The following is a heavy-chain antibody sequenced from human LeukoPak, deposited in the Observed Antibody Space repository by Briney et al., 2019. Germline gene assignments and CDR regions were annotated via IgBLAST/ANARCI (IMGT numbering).Heavy chain of an antibody. CDR2: INPSGGST. Sequence: ASVKVSCKASGYTFTSYYMHWVRQAPGQGLEWMGIINPSGGSTSYAQKFQGRVTITTDESTSTAYMELRSLRSDDTAVYYCARRSMVRGAAYDAFDIWGQGTMVTVSS. J-gene: IGHJ3*02. CDR3: ARRSMVRGAAYDAFDI. D-gene: IGHD3-10*01. CDR1: GYTFTSYY. V-gene: IGHV1-46*01.